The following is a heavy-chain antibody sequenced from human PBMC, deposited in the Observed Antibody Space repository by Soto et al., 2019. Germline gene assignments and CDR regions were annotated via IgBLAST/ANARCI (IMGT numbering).Heavy chain of an antibody. J-gene: IGHJ4*02. CDR2: ISGYNGNT. D-gene: IGHD2-21*01. Sequence: QVQLLQSGGEVKEPGASVEVSCKTSGYTFTNYGITWVRQAPGQGLEWMGWISGYNGNTNYAQNFQDRLTMTIDTSTSTAYIELRSLRSDDTAVYFCARSIRVASPGDYWGQGTLATVSS. CDR1: GYTFTNYG. V-gene: IGHV1-18*04. CDR3: ARSIRVASPGDY.